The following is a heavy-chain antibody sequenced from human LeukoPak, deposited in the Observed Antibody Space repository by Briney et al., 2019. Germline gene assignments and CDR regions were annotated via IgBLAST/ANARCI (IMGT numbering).Heavy chain of an antibody. V-gene: IGHV4-59*01. CDR2: ISNNGTT. CDR1: GGSITSYF. Sequence: PSETLSLTCTVSGGSITSYFVSWLRQSPGKGLDWIGYISNNGTTNYNPSLKSRVTISVDTSKRQFSLRLSSVSAADTAIYYCASDISARRGKWFDPWGQGILVTVSS. D-gene: IGHD3-9*01. CDR3: ASDISARRGKWFDP. J-gene: IGHJ5*02.